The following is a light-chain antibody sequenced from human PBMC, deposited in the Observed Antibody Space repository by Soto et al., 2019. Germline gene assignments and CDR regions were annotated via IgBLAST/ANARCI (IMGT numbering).Light chain of an antibody. CDR3: QQHSNWPPIT. CDR1: QSVSSY. CDR2: DAS. Sequence: EIVLTQSPATLSLSPGARATLSCRASQSVSSYLAWYQQKPGQAPRLLIYDASDGATGIPGRFSGSGSGTDFTLTISSLEPEDFAVYYCQQHSNWPPITFGQGTRLEIK. V-gene: IGKV3-11*01. J-gene: IGKJ5*01.